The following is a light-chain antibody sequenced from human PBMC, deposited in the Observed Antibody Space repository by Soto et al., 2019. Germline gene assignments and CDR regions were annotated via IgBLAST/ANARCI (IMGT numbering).Light chain of an antibody. CDR2: EVS. Sequence: QSALTQPPSASGSPGQSVTISCTGTSSDVGGYKYVSWHQQHPGKAPKLIIYEVSKRPSGVPDRFSGSKSGNTASLAVSGLQAEDEAEYYCSSSAGSKSVVFGGGTKLTVL. CDR3: SSSAGSKSVV. V-gene: IGLV2-8*01. CDR1: SSDVGGYKY. J-gene: IGLJ2*01.